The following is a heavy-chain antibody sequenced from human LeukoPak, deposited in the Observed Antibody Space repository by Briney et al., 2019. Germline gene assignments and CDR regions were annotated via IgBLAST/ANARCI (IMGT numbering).Heavy chain of an antibody. CDR1: GFTFSNAW. CDR3: TTDVLGYCSGGSCYDLNY. Sequence: GGSLRLSCAASGFTFSNAWMSWVRQAPGKGLEWVGRIKSKTDGGTTDYAAPVKGRFTISRDDSKNTLYLQMNSLKTEDTAVYYCTTDVLGYCSGGSCYDLNYWGQGTLVTVSS. CDR2: IKSKTDGGTT. J-gene: IGHJ4*02. D-gene: IGHD2-15*01. V-gene: IGHV3-15*01.